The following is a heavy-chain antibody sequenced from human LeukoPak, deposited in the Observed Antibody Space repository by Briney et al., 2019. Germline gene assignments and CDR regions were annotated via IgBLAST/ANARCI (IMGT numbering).Heavy chain of an antibody. J-gene: IGHJ4*02. V-gene: IGHV3-23*01. CDR2: IFTSGGEM. CDR3: ATYRQVLLPFES. D-gene: IGHD2-8*02. Sequence: GGSLRLSCAASGFTFSTFAMIWVRQPPGKGLEWVSGIFTSGGEMHYADSVRGRFTISRDNSKSTLSLQMNSLRAEDTAIYYCATYRQVLLPFESWGQGTLVTVSS. CDR1: GFTFSTFA.